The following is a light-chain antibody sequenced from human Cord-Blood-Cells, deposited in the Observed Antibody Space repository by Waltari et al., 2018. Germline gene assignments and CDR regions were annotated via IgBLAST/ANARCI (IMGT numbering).Light chain of an antibody. V-gene: IGLV2-11*01. CDR3: CSYAGSYTVV. CDR1: SSDVGGYNY. CDR2: DVR. J-gene: IGLJ2*01. Sequence: QSALTQPRSVSGSPGQSVTISCTGTSSDVGGYNYVSWYQQHPGKAPNLSIYDVRKPPSGVPDRFSGSKSRNTAYLTISGLQAEDEADYYCCSYAGSYTVVFGGGTKLTVL.